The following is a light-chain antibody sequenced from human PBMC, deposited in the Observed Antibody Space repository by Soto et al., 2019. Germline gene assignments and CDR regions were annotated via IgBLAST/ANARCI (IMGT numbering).Light chain of an antibody. Sequence: DIPMTQPPSSLSASVGDRVTITCRARQDISPYLAWYQQKPGKVPKLLISAAYTLQSGVPPRFSGSGSGTYFTLTISSLQPEDVATYYCQKYDNAPLTFGGGTKVEIK. CDR3: QKYDNAPLT. V-gene: IGKV1-27*01. J-gene: IGKJ4*01. CDR1: QDISPY. CDR2: AAY.